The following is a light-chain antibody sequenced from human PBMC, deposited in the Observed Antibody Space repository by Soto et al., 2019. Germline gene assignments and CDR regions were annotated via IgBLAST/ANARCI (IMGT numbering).Light chain of an antibody. Sequence: EIVLTQSPATLSLSPGERATLSCRASQSVSNFLAWYQQIPGQAPSLLIYDASNRATGIPARFSGSGSGTDFTLTISSLEPEDFAIYYCQQYNNWPITFGQGTRLEIK. CDR3: QQYNNWPIT. CDR2: DAS. J-gene: IGKJ5*01. CDR1: QSVSNF. V-gene: IGKV3-11*01.